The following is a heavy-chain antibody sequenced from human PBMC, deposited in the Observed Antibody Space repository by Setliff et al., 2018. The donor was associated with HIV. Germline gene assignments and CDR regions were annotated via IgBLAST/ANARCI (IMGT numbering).Heavy chain of an antibody. Sequence: PGGSLRLSCAASGFTFRSYAMHWVRQAPGKGLEWVAIISSDESHRSYADSVKGRFTISRDNSNLYLQMNSLRAEDTAVYYCAKGLAATTGWFDSWGQGTLVTVSS. CDR1: GFTFRSYA. CDR2: ISSDESHR. J-gene: IGHJ5*01. CDR3: AKGLAATTGWFDS. D-gene: IGHD6-25*01. V-gene: IGHV3-30*04.